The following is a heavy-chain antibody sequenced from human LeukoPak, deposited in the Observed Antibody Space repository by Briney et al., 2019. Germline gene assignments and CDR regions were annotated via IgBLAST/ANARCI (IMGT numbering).Heavy chain of an antibody. V-gene: IGHV3-30*04. CDR3: ARDNRHYDSSGYLDY. D-gene: IGHD3-22*01. CDR2: ISYDGSNK. CDR1: GFTFSSYA. Sequence: GGSLRLSCAASGFTFSSYAMHWVRQAPGKGLEWVAVISYDGSNKYYADPVKGRFTISRDNSKNTLYLQMNSLRAEDTAVYYCARDNRHYDSSGYLDYWGQGTLVTVSS. J-gene: IGHJ4*02.